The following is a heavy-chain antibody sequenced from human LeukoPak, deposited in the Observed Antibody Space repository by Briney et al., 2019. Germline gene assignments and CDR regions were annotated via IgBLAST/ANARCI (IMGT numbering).Heavy chain of an antibody. D-gene: IGHD3-22*01. CDR3: ASRTYTYDSSGYYPRNYYFDY. Sequence: SVKVSCKASGYTFTSYYMHWVRQAPGQGLEWMGGIIPIFGTTNYAQKLQGRVTITADESTSTAYMELSSLRSEDTAVYYCASRTYTYDSSGYYPRNYYFDYWGQGTLVTVSS. V-gene: IGHV1-69*13. CDR2: IIPIFGTT. CDR1: GYTFTSYY. J-gene: IGHJ4*02.